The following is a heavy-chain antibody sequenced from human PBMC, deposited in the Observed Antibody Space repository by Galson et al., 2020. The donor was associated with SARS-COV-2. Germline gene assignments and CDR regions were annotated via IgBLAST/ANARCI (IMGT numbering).Heavy chain of an antibody. D-gene: IGHD1-20*01. Sequence: KIGEPLKISCKGLGYRFTKYWIGCVRQMPGKGLEWMGIIYPCDSDTRYSPSFKGQITISADNSISTAYLQWSSLKASDTAMYYCARALTGSSHPYYFDYWGQGTLVNGSS. J-gene: IGHJ4*02. CDR2: IYPCDSDT. CDR3: ARALTGSSHPYYFDY. CDR1: GYRFTKYW. V-gene: IGHV5-51*01.